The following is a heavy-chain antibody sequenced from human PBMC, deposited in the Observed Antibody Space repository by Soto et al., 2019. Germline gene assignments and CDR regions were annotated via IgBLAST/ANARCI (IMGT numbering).Heavy chain of an antibody. J-gene: IGHJ6*02. D-gene: IGHD6-13*01. CDR1: GGTFSSYA. Sequence: QVQLVQSGAEVKKPGSSVKVSGKASGGTFSSYAISWVRQAPGQGLEWMGGVIPICGTANYAQKFQGRVTITADESTSPAYMELSSLRSEDTAVYYCASYWKGWYSSSWYYYYYGMDVWGQGTTVTVSS. CDR3: ASYWKGWYSSSWYYYYYGMDV. V-gene: IGHV1-69*01. CDR2: VIPICGTA.